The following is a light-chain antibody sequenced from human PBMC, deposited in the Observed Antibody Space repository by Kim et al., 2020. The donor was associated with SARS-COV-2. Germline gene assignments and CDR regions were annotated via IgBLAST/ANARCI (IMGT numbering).Light chain of an antibody. J-gene: IGLJ3*02. CDR3: QVWDSSSDRV. V-gene: IGLV3-21*04. Sequence: VAPGKTDRITCGGNNIGSKSVHWYQQKPGQAPVLVIYYDSDRPSGIPERFSGSNSGNTATLTISRVEAGDEADYYCQVWDSSSDRVFGGGTKLTVL. CDR2: YDS. CDR1: NIGSKS.